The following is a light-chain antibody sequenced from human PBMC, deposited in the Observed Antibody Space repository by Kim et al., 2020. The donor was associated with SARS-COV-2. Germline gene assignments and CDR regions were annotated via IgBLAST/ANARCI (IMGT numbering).Light chain of an antibody. CDR1: KLGDKY. Sequence: SYELTQPPSVSMSPGQTASITCSGHKLGDKYASWYQQKPGQSPVVVIHQDTKRPSGIPERFSGSNSGNTATLTISGTQAVDEADYYCQAWDSSTAVFGGGTQLTVL. CDR3: QAWDSSTAV. V-gene: IGLV3-1*01. CDR2: QDT. J-gene: IGLJ2*01.